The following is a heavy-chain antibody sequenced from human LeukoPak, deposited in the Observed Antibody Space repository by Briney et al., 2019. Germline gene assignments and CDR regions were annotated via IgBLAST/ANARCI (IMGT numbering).Heavy chain of an antibody. CDR2: IKQDGSEK. Sequence: GGSLRLSCAASGFTFSSYWMSWVRQAPGKGLDWVANIKQDGSEKYYVDSVRGRFTISRDNAKNSLYLQMTSLETEDTAVYYCARLIRYPSSGNYTDVWGKGTTVTVSS. J-gene: IGHJ6*03. CDR1: GFTFSSYW. CDR3: ARLIRYPSSGNYTDV. V-gene: IGHV3-7*03. D-gene: IGHD1-14*01.